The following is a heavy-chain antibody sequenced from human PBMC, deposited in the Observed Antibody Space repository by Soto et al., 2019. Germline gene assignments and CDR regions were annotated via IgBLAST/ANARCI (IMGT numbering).Heavy chain of an antibody. D-gene: IGHD3-16*01. J-gene: IGHJ4*02. V-gene: IGHV3-30-3*01. Sequence: GGPLRLSCAASGFTFSSYAMHWVRQAPGKGLEWVAVISYDGSNKYYADSVKGRFTISRDNSKNTLYLQMNSLRAEDTAVYYCARERSRFTDYWGQGTLVTVSS. CDR2: ISYDGSNK. CDR3: ARERSRFTDY. CDR1: GFTFSSYA.